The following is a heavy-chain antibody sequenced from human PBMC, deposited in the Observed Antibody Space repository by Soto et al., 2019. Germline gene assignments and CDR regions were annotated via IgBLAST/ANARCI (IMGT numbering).Heavy chain of an antibody. V-gene: IGHV4-31*03. Sequence: PSATLSLTCTVSGGSISSGGYYWSWIRQHPGKGLEWIGYIYYSGSTYYNPSLKSRVTISVDTSKNQFSLKLSSVTAADTAVYYCAGANTLDCSGGSCYVYYYYYYYGMDVWGHGTTVTVSS. CDR3: AGANTLDCSGGSCYVYYYYYYYGMDV. CDR2: IYYSGST. J-gene: IGHJ6*02. CDR1: GGSISSGGYY. D-gene: IGHD2-15*01.